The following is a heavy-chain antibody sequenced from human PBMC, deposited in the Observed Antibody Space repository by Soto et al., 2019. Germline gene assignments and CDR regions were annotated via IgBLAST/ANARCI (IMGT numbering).Heavy chain of an antibody. V-gene: IGHV3-9*01. D-gene: IGHD2-2*01. CDR3: AKDKGYCISTGCYPRGMDV. Sequence: EVQLVESGGGLVQPGRSLRLSCAASGFTFDDYAMHWVRQAPGKGLEWVSGISWNSGSIGYADSVKGRFTISRDNAKNSLYLQMNSLRAEDTALYYCAKDKGYCISTGCYPRGMDVWGQGTTVTVSS. CDR1: GFTFDDYA. CDR2: ISWNSGSI. J-gene: IGHJ6*02.